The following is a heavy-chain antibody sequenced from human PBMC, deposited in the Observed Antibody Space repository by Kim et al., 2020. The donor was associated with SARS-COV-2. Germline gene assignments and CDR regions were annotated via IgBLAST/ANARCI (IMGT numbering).Heavy chain of an antibody. Sequence: NYAQKFQGRVTMTRDTSISTAYMELSRLRSDDTAVYYCASGGVMGSGGSWGQGTLVTVSS. V-gene: IGHV1-2*02. J-gene: IGHJ4*02. D-gene: IGHD2-15*01. CDR3: ASGGVMGSGGS.